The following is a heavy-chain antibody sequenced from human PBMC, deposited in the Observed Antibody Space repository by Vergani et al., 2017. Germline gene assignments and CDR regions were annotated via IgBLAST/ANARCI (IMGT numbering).Heavy chain of an antibody. Sequence: QLQLQESGPGLVKPSETLCLTCTVSGGSISSSSYYWGWIRQPPGKGLEWIGSIYYSGSTYYNPSLKSRVTISVDTSKNQFSLKLSSVTAADTAVYYCASEEYSSSQIDYWGQGTLVTVSS. CDR3: ASEEYSSSQIDY. CDR2: IYYSGST. CDR1: GGSISSSSYY. J-gene: IGHJ4*02. V-gene: IGHV4-39*01. D-gene: IGHD6-13*01.